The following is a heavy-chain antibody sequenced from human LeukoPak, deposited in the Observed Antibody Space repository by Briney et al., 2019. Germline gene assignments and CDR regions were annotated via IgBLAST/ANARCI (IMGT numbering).Heavy chain of an antibody. D-gene: IGHD4-17*01. Sequence: SETLSLTCTVSGGSISSYYWSWIRQPAGKGLEWIGRIYTSGSTNYNPSLKSRVTMSVDTSNNQFSLKLSSVTAADTAVYYCAREVGHGTTVTTYYYYGMDVWGKGTTVTVSS. CDR3: AREVGHGTTVTTYYYYGMDV. CDR1: GGSISSYY. CDR2: IYTSGST. V-gene: IGHV4-4*07. J-gene: IGHJ6*04.